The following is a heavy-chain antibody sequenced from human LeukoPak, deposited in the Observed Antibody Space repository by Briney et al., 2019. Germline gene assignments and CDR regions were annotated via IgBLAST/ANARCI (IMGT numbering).Heavy chain of an antibody. D-gene: IGHD2-15*01. CDR3: AKGGGSQYYFDY. J-gene: IGHJ4*02. CDR2: ISWNGGPA. V-gene: IGHV3-20*04. Sequence: GGSLRLSCAASGFRFDVHDMHWVRQIPGKGLEWVSGISWNGGPARYADSVKGRFNISRDDAKKSLYLEMNSLRAEDTAVYYCAKGGGSQYYFDYWGQGTLVTVSS. CDR1: GFRFDVHD.